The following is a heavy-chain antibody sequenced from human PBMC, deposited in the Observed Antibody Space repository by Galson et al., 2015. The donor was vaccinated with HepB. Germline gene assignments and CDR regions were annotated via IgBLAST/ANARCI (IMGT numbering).Heavy chain of an antibody. CDR3: TRDPTVTTLAFDI. Sequence: LRLSCAASGFTFGDYAMSWFRQAPGKGLEWVGFIRSKAYGGTTEYAASVKGRFTISRDDSKSIAYLQMNSLKTEDTAVYYCTRDPTVTTLAFDIWGQGTMVTVSS. CDR2: IRSKAYGGTT. CDR1: GFTFGDYA. D-gene: IGHD4-11*01. V-gene: IGHV3-49*03. J-gene: IGHJ3*02.